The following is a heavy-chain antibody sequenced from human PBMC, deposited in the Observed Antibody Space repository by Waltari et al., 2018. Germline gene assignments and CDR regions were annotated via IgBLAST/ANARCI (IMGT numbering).Heavy chain of an antibody. D-gene: IGHD3-16*01. V-gene: IGHV4-38-2*02. Sequence: QVQLQESGPGLVKPSETLSLTCAVSGYSISSGYYWGWIRQPPGKGLELIGSIWHSGSTYYSPSLKSRVTLSVDTSRNQFSLKLTSLTAADTAVYFCARDLILGDTWYFDLWGRGTLVTVSS. CDR2: IWHSGST. J-gene: IGHJ2*01. CDR1: GYSISSGYY. CDR3: ARDLILGDTWYFDL.